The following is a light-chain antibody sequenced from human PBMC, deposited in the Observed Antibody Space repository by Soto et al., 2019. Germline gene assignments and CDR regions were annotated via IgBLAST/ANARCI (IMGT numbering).Light chain of an antibody. V-gene: IGKV3-20*01. J-gene: IGKJ1*01. Sequence: EIVLTQSPGTLSLSPGERATLSCRASQSVSNNYLAWYQQKPGQAPRLLIYGASNRATGIPDRFSGSGSGTDFTLATSVLEADDLAVYYCPQYGSSGTFGQGTKVE. CDR2: GAS. CDR3: PQYGSSGT. CDR1: QSVSNNY.